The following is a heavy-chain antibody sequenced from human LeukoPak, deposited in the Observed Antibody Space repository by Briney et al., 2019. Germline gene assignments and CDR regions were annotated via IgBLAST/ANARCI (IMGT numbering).Heavy chain of an antibody. CDR1: GFTFSSYA. D-gene: IGHD1-26*01. V-gene: IGHV3-48*04. CDR2: ISSSSSTI. J-gene: IGHJ4*02. CDR3: ASGSGSYTY. Sequence: GGSLRLSCAASGFTFSSYAMNWVRQAPGKGLEWVSYISSSSSTIYYADSVKGRFTISRDNAKNSLYLQMNSLRAEDTAVYYCASGSGSYTYWGQGTLVTVSS.